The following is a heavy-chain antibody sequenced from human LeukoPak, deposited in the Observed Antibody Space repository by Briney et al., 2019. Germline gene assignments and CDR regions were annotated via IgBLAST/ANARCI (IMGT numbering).Heavy chain of an antibody. CDR3: ARTTVTHERYYYYYYGMDV. J-gene: IGHJ6*02. CDR1: GFTFSSYS. Sequence: GGSLRLSCAASGFTFSSYSMNWVRQAPGKGLEWVSSISSSSSYIYYADSVKGRFAISRDNAKNSLYLQVNSLRAEDTAVYYCARTTVTHERYYYYYYGMDVWGQGTTVTVSS. CDR2: ISSSSSYI. V-gene: IGHV3-21*01. D-gene: IGHD4-11*01.